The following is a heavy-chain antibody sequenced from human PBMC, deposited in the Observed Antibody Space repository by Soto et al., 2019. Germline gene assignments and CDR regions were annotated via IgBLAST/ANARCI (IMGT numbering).Heavy chain of an antibody. D-gene: IGHD4-17*01. Sequence: EVQLLESGGGSVQPGGSLRLSCAASGFGFSSYAMSWVRQAPGKGPEWVSGISASGRNTYYADYVKGRSTISRDNSKNILYLQMNNLRAEDTALYYYGKDPNGDFVGAFDFWGQGTMVTVSS. V-gene: IGHV3-23*01. CDR2: ISASGRNT. CDR1: GFGFSSYA. CDR3: GKDPNGDFVGAFDF. J-gene: IGHJ3*01.